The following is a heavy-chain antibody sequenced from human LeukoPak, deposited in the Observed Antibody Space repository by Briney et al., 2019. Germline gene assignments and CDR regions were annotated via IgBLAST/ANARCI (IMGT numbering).Heavy chain of an antibody. J-gene: IGHJ5*02. Sequence: PGGSLRLSCAASGFTFSSYDMTWVRQAPGRGREWVSSIRPRGDNTYYGDSVKGRFTFSRDNSKNTVYLEMNNMRVDDTAVYYCARVAGWHWFDPWGQGTLVTVSS. CDR1: GFTFSSYD. D-gene: IGHD6-19*01. V-gene: IGHV3-23*01. CDR3: ARVAGWHWFDP. CDR2: IRPRGDNT.